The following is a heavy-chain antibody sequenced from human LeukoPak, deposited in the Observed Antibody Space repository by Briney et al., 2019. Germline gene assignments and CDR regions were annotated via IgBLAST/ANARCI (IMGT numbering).Heavy chain of an antibody. CDR1: GGTFSSYA. D-gene: IGHD5-18*01. CDR3: AAVAGSYYKTAMAG. CDR2: IIPIFGTA. V-gene: IGHV1-69*13. J-gene: IGHJ4*02. Sequence: SVKVSCKASGGTFSSYAISWVRQAPGQGLEWMGGIIPIFGTANYAQKFQGRVTITADESTSTAYMELSSLRSEDTAVYYCAAVAGSYYKTAMAGWGQGTLVTVSS.